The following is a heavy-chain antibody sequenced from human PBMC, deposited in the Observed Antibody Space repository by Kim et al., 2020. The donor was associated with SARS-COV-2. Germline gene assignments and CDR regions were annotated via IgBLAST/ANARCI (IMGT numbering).Heavy chain of an antibody. V-gene: IGHV3-23*01. CDR2: ISGSGGST. D-gene: IGHD3-10*01. J-gene: IGHJ4*02. Sequence: GGSLRLSCAASGFTFSSYAMSWVRQAPGKGLEWVSAISGSGGSTYYADSVKGRFTISRDNSKNTLYLQMNSLRAEDTAVYYCAKDLSRMVRGVRRPGSCDYSGQGPLVAVSS. CDR1: GFTFSSYA. CDR3: AKDLSRMVRGVRRPGSCDY.